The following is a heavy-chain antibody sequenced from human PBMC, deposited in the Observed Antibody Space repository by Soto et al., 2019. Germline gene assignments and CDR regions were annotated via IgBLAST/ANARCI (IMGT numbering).Heavy chain of an antibody. D-gene: IGHD3-16*01. J-gene: IGHJ5*02. Sequence: SETLSLSCSVSGASVRSSRFYWGWIRQTPGKGLEWIGSIVSSGAMHPNPSLRSRIDISLDSSQNKLSLDLFSVTAEDTAVYYCTRDWSYASESWGQGTLVTVSS. CDR1: GASVRSSRFY. V-gene: IGHV4-39*02. CDR2: IVSSGAM. CDR3: TRDWSYASES.